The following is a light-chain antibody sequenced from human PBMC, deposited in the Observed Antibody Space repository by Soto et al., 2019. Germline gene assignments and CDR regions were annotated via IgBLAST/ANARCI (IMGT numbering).Light chain of an antibody. CDR3: QQSFTTPRT. J-gene: IGKJ2*01. V-gene: IGKV1-39*01. CDR1: QRISTY. CDR2: AAS. Sequence: DIQMTQFPSSLSASVGDRVTITCRASQRISTYLNWYQQKPGKAPKLLIYAASSLQSGVPSTFSGSGSGTDFTLTISSLQPEDFATYYCQQSFTTPRTFGQGTKLESK.